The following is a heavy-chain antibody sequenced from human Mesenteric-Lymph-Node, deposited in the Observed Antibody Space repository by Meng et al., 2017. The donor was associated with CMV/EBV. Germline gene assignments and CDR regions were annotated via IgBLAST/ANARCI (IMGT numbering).Heavy chain of an antibody. D-gene: IGHD3-10*01. CDR3: ARAAFGELLLGTEY. V-gene: IGHV1-46*01. Sequence: KASGYTFTSYYMHWVRQAPGQGLEWMGIINPSGGGTSYAQKFQGRVTMTRDTSTSTVYMELSSLRSEDTAVYYCARAAFGELLLGTEYWGQGTLVTVSS. CDR2: INPSGGGT. CDR1: GYTFTSYY. J-gene: IGHJ4*02.